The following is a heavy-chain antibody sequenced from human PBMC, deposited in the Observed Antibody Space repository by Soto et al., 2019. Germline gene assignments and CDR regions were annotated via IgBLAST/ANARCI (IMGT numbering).Heavy chain of an antibody. V-gene: IGHV4-31*03. CDR1: GGSISSGGYY. Sequence: PSETLSLTCTVSGGSISSGGYYWSWIRQHPGKGLEWIGYIYYSGSTYYNPSLKRRLTISVDTSKNQFSLKLSSVTAADTAVYYCARDSGTTQCRLDIWGQGTMVTVSS. CDR2: IYYSGST. D-gene: IGHD1-7*01. J-gene: IGHJ3*02. CDR3: ARDSGTTQCRLDI.